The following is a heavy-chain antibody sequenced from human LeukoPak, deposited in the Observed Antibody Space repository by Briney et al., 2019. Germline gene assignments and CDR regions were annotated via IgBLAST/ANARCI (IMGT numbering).Heavy chain of an antibody. V-gene: IGHV3-30*07. CDR2: ISSGGSDK. Sequence: PGGSLRLSCVASGFTFSSHAMQWVRQAPGKGLEWVTVISSGGSDKYYADSVKGRFTVSRDNSKRTLYLQMNSLRAEDTAVYYCAKGLKYCSGGSCSLYMDVWGKGTTVTVSS. D-gene: IGHD2-15*01. CDR1: GFTFSSHA. CDR3: AKGLKYCSGGSCSLYMDV. J-gene: IGHJ6*03.